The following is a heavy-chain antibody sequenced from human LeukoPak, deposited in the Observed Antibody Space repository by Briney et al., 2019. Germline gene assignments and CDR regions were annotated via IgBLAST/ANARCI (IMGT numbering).Heavy chain of an antibody. CDR3: ARATYYYDSSGYSPHFDY. CDR2: INHSGST. CDR1: GGSFSGYY. Sequence: SETLSLTCAVYGGSFSGYYWSWIRQPPGKGPEWIGEINHSGSTNYNPSLKSRVTISVDTSKNQFSLKLSSVTAADTAVYYCARATYYYDSSGYSPHFDYWGQGTLVTVSS. D-gene: IGHD3-22*01. V-gene: IGHV4-34*01. J-gene: IGHJ4*02.